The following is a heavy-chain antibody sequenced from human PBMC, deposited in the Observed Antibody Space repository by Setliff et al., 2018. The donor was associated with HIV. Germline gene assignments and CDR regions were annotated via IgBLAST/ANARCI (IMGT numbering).Heavy chain of an antibody. Sequence: ASVKVSCKATGYIFATYDINWVRQATGQGLEWMGWMNPNSGNTGYAQKFQGRVTMTRNTSISTAYMELSSLRSEDTAVYYCARAQQQLVLPSFYYYYYMDVWGKGTTVTVSS. D-gene: IGHD6-13*01. CDR2: MNPNSGNT. CDR1: GYIFATYD. CDR3: ARAQQQLVLPSFYYYYYMDV. J-gene: IGHJ6*03. V-gene: IGHV1-8*02.